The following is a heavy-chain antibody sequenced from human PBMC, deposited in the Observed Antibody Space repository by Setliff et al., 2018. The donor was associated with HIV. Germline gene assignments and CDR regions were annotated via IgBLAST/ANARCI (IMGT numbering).Heavy chain of an antibody. CDR1: GFTFSSYG. Sequence: GGSLRLSCAASGFTFSSYGMHWVRQAPGKGLEWVAFIRYDGSNKYYADSVKGRFTISRDNSKNTLYLQMNSLRGEDTAVYFCARGYYGSDLQNGMDVWGQGTTVTVSS. D-gene: IGHD3-10*01. V-gene: IGHV3-30*02. CDR3: ARGYYGSDLQNGMDV. CDR2: IRYDGSNK. J-gene: IGHJ6*02.